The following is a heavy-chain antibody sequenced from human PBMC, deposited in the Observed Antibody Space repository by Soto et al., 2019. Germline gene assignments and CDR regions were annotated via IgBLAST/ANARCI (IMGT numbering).Heavy chain of an antibody. CDR3: AREGPDYGDYAAFDI. CDR2: VIPIFGTA. D-gene: IGHD4-17*01. Sequence: QVQLVQSGAEVKKPGSSVKVSCKASGGTFSSYAISWVRQAPGQGLEGMGGVIPIFGTANYAQKFQGRVTITADESTSTAYMELSSLRSEDTAVSYCAREGPDYGDYAAFDIWGQGTMVTVSS. V-gene: IGHV1-69*01. CDR1: GGTFSSYA. J-gene: IGHJ3*02.